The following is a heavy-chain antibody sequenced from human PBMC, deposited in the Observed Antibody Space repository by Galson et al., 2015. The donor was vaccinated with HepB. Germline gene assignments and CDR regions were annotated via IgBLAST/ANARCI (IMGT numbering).Heavy chain of an antibody. J-gene: IGHJ5*01. Sequence: SLRLSCAASGFGFDTHAMSWVRQAPGKGLEWISGISGNGDSTFYADSVKGRFTVSRDNSNNTLYLQMNSLRAEGAGLYFCAKGYGLFDSWGQGILVTVSS. D-gene: IGHD5-18*01. CDR1: GFGFDTHA. CDR3: AKGYGLFDS. CDR2: ISGNGDST. V-gene: IGHV3-23*01.